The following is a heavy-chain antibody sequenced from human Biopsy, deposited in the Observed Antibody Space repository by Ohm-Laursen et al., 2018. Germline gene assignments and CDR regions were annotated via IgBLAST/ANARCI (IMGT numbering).Heavy chain of an antibody. CDR1: GFTFSNYS. CDR2: ISSSSGIL. CDR3: ARDGAGSYHDY. V-gene: IGHV3-48*01. Sequence: SLRLSCSAFGFTFSNYSTNWVRQAPGKGLEWVSYISSSSGILYYADSVKGRFTISRDNAKNSLYLQMNSLTVEDTAVYYCARDGAGSYHDYWGQGTLVTVSS. J-gene: IGHJ4*02. D-gene: IGHD3-10*01.